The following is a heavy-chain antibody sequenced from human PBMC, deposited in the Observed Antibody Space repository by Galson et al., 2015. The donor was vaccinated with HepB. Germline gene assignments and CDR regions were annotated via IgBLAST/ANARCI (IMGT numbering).Heavy chain of an antibody. CDR1: GFIFNNYA. Sequence: SLRLSCAASGFIFNNYAMTWVRQPPGKGLEWVSSISGGGGNTFYSESVKGRFTISRDNSKNTLFLQMNSLRADDPAVYSCAQSLRHYPYDMDVWGPGTTVSVAS. D-gene: IGHD1-26*01. CDR3: AQSLRHYPYDMDV. J-gene: IGHJ6*02. CDR2: ISGGGGNT. V-gene: IGHV3-23*01.